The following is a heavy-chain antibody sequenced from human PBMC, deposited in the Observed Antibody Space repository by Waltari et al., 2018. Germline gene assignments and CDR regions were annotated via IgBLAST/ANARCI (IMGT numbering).Heavy chain of an antibody. Sequence: QVQLQQWGAGLLKPSETLSLTCVASGGSFRGYYWSGISQPPGKGLEWIGEINHSGRTNYNPSLKSRVTISIDTSKIQFSLKLRSVTVADTAVYYCARANTIFGVIRTWYYMDVWGKGTPVTVSS. CDR1: GGSFRGYY. J-gene: IGHJ6*03. D-gene: IGHD3-3*01. V-gene: IGHV4-34*01. CDR3: ARANTIFGVIRTWYYMDV. CDR2: INHSGRT.